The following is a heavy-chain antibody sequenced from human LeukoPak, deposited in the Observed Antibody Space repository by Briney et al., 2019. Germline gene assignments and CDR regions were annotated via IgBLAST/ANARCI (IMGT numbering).Heavy chain of an antibody. V-gene: IGHV3-66*02. J-gene: IGHJ4*02. CDR3: ARERYCSSGSCPNSNRYFDS. CDR1: GFTVSDFY. D-gene: IGHD2-15*01. CDR2: IHSDDNT. Sequence: GGSLRLSCAASGFTVSDFYMSWVRQAPGKGLEWVSVIHSDDNTYYADSVKGRFTISRDNSKNTLYLQMNSLRVEDTAVYYCARERYCSSGSCPNSNRYFDSWGQGTLVTVSS.